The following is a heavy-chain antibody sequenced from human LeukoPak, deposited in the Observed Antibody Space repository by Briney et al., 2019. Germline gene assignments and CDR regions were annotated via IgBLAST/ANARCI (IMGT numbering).Heavy chain of an antibody. CDR1: GFTFSSYG. J-gene: IGHJ6*03. D-gene: IGHD6-19*01. Sequence: GGSLRLSCAASGFTFSSYGMSWVRQAPGKGLEWVSTLSGSGDSTYYADSVKGRFTISRDNSKNTLYLQMNSLRAEDMAVYYCAKAVRYYYMDVWGKGTTVTISS. CDR3: AKAVRYYYMDV. V-gene: IGHV3-23*01. CDR2: LSGSGDST.